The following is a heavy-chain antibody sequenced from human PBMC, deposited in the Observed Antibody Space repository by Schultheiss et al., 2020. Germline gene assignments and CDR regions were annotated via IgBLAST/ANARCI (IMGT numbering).Heavy chain of an antibody. CDR1: GFTFSSYG. J-gene: IGHJ4*02. D-gene: IGHD2-15*01. CDR2: IWYDGSNK. V-gene: IGHV3-33*01. CDR3: ARSCSGCTCSGTIFDS. Sequence: GGSLRLSCVASGFTFSSYGIHWVRQVPGKGLEWVAVIWYDGSNKYYTDSVKGRFTISRDNSKNTLYLQMNSLRPEDTAVYYCARSCSGCTCSGTIFDSWGQGTLVTVSS.